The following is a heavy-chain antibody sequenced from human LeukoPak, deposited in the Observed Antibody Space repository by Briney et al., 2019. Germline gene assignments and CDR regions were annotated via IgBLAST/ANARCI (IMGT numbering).Heavy chain of an antibody. CDR1: GFTFSNFA. V-gene: IGHV3-23*01. D-gene: IGHD1-26*01. Sequence: GGSLRLSCAASGFTFSNFAMSWVRQAPGKGLEWVSAISGSGGSTYYADSVKGRFTISRDNAKNSLYLQMNSLRAEDTAVYYCARENSFGELPQGFDYWGQGTLVTVSS. CDR3: ARENSFGELPQGFDY. J-gene: IGHJ4*02. CDR2: ISGSGGST.